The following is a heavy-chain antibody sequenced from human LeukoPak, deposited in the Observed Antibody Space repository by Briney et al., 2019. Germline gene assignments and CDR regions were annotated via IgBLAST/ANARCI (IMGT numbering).Heavy chain of an antibody. D-gene: IGHD3-10*01. CDR2: IYQSGNT. CDR1: GDSIRNFY. Sequence: SETLSLTCTVSGDSIRNFYWNWIRESTRKGPEWIGYIYQSGNTNYNPSLKRRLTISIDTSKNQFSLHLNSVTAADTAVYYCARGNYGSGSYYVVDFDYWGQGTLVTVSS. V-gene: IGHV4-59*01. CDR3: ARGNYGSGSYYVVDFDY. J-gene: IGHJ4*02.